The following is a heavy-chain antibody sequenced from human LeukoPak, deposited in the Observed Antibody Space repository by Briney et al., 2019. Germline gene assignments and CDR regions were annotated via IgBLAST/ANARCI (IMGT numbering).Heavy chain of an antibody. J-gene: IGHJ4*02. D-gene: IGHD6-13*01. CDR1: GFTFSSYW. V-gene: IGHV3-7*01. Sequence: GGSLRLSCAASGFTFSSYWMSWVRQVPGKGLEWVANMKYDGSEKYYADSVKGRFTISRDNAKNSLYLQMNSLRAEDTAVYYCARDIEAAGLFLDYWGQGTLVTVSS. CDR2: MKYDGSEK. CDR3: ARDIEAAGLFLDY.